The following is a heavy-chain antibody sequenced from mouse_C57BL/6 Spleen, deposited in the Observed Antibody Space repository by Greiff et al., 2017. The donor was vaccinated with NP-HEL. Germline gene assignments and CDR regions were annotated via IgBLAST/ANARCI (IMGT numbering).Heavy chain of an antibody. CDR1: GYTFTSYG. Sequence: QVQLQQSGAELARPGASVKLSCKASGYTFTSYGISWVKQRTGQGLEWIGEIYPRSGNTYYNEKFKGKATLTADKSSSTAYMELRSLTSEDSAVYFCADYYDLAYWGQGTLVTVSA. CDR3: ADYYDLAY. CDR2: IYPRSGNT. J-gene: IGHJ3*01. D-gene: IGHD2-4*01. V-gene: IGHV1-81*01.